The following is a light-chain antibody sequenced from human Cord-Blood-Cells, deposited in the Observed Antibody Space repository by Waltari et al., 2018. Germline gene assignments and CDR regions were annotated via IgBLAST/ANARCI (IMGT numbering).Light chain of an antibody. CDR1: ALTKKY. CDR3: YSTDSSGGV. Sequence: SYELTQPPSVSVSPGQTARITCSGDALTKKYAYWYQQKSGQDPVLVIYEDSKRPSVYPWSFSGSSSVTMATLTISGAQVEDEADYYCYSTDSSGGVFGTGTKVTVL. V-gene: IGLV3-10*01. CDR2: EDS. J-gene: IGLJ1*01.